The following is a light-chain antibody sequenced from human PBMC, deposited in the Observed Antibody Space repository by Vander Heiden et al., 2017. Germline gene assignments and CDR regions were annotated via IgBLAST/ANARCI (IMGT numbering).Light chain of an antibody. V-gene: IGLV2-14*03. CDR1: SSDVGGYNY. Sequence: QSALPQPASVSASLGPSTTLSSTAPSSDVGGYNYVSWYQQRPGKAPELMIYDVSTRPSGVSNRFSGSKSGNTASLTISGLQAEDEADYYCSAYTSSHTLVFGGGTKLTVL. CDR3: SAYTSSHTLV. CDR2: DVS. J-gene: IGLJ3*02.